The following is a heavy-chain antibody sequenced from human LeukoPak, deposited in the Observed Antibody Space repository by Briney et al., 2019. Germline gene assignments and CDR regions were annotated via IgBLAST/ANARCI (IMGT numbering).Heavy chain of an antibody. Sequence: GGSLRLSCAASGFTFSTYAMHWVRQAPGKGLEWVAVISDSGTKKYYADSVKGRFTLSRDNSKNMLYLQMNSLRVEDTAVYYCARDQVGGAVDYWGQGALVTVSS. CDR3: ARDQVGGAVDY. J-gene: IGHJ4*02. CDR2: ISDSGTKK. CDR1: GFTFSTYA. V-gene: IGHV3-30*01. D-gene: IGHD6-13*01.